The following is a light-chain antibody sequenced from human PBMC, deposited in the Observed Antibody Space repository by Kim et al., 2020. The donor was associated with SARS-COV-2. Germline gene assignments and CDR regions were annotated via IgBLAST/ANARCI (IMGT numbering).Light chain of an antibody. V-gene: IGLV2-8*01. J-gene: IGLJ2*01. CDR2: EVS. CDR3: SSYAGSNNVV. CDR1: SSDVGGYNY. Sequence: GQSVTISCTGTSSDVGGYNYVSWYQQHPGKATKLMIYEVSKRPSGGPDRFSGSKSGNTASLTVSGLQAEDEADYYCSSYAGSNNVVFGGGTKLTVL.